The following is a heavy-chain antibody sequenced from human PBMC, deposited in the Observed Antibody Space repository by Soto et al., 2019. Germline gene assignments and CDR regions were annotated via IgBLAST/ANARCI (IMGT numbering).Heavy chain of an antibody. CDR1: GVTFSTYA. D-gene: IGHD4-4*01. CDR2: INPIFGTA. V-gene: IGHV1-69*06. Sequence: QVQLVQSGAEVKKPGSSVKVSGKASGVTFSTYAISWVRQAPVQGLEWMGGINPIFGTANYAQKFQGRVKSTAEKTTSTGETELSSMRSEGTAVHYYATVPDSPHRYWFALCGQGTMDTVSS. J-gene: IGHJ5*02. CDR3: ATVPDSPHRYWFAL.